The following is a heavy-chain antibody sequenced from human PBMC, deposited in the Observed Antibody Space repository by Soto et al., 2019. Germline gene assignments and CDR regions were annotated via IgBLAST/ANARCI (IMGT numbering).Heavy chain of an antibody. V-gene: IGHV4-61*01. D-gene: IGHD2-21*01. CDR3: GTMPSVVDSAPMDV. CDR2: IYYSGSP. CDR1: GGSVSSGSYY. Sequence: SETLFLTCTVSGGSVSSGSYYWSWIRQPPGKGLEWIGYIYYSGSPNYNPSLKKRVTISPDTSNNQFPLKLHSLTAADTAVYFCGTMPSVVDSAPMDVWGPGTSVTVSS. J-gene: IGHJ6*02.